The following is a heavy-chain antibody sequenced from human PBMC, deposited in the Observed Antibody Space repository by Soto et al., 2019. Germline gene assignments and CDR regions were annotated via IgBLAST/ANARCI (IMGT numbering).Heavy chain of an antibody. CDR1: GFTFNIYA. D-gene: IGHD6-13*01. J-gene: IGHJ3*02. CDR2: VSVTGATT. CDR3: ARESALAAAGYGAFDI. Sequence: PGGSLRLSCAASGFTFNIYAMSWVRQAPGKGLEWLSAVSVTGATTYYAESLKGRFTIFRDNSNNTLYLQMNGLRAEDTAVYYCARESALAAAGYGAFDIWGQGTLVTVSS. V-gene: IGHV3-23*01.